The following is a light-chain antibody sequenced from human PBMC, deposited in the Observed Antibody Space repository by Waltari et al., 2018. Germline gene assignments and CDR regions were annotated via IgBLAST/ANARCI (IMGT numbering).Light chain of an antibody. CDR1: QSVRSK. CDR2: AAS. CDR3: HQYNDWPWT. V-gene: IGKV3-15*01. J-gene: IGKJ1*01. Sequence: EIVMTQSPVTLSVSPGERATLSCRVSQSVRSKLVWYQQKPGQAPRLLIYAASSRDTGIPARFSGSGSGTEFTLTISSLQSEDSAVYYCHQYNDWPWTVGQGTRVEIK.